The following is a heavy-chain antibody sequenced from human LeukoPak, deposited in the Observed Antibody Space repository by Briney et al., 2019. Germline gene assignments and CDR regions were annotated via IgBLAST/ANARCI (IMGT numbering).Heavy chain of an antibody. CDR3: ARDGRDRPYAFDI. V-gene: IGHV4-38-2*02. CDR2: IYHSGST. CDR1: GYSISSGYY. D-gene: IGHD1-26*01. J-gene: IGHJ3*02. Sequence: SETLSLTCTVSGYSISSGYYWGWIRQPPGKGLEWIGSIYHSGSTYYNPSLKSRVTIAVDTSKNQFSLKLSSVTAADTAVYYCARDGRDRPYAFDIWGQGTMVTVSS.